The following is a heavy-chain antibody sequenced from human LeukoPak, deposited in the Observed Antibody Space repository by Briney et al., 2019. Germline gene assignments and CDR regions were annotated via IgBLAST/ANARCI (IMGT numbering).Heavy chain of an antibody. CDR2: ISSGGSYI. CDR3: ARPTGVYYYYMDV. J-gene: IGHJ6*03. D-gene: IGHD3-10*01. Sequence: GGSLRLSCAASGFSFSKYNMNWVRQAPGKGLEWVSSISSGGSYIYYADSVKGRFTISRDNTKNSLYLQMNSLRAEDTAVYYCARPTGVYYYYMDVWGKGTTVTISS. V-gene: IGHV3-21*01. CDR1: GFSFSKYN.